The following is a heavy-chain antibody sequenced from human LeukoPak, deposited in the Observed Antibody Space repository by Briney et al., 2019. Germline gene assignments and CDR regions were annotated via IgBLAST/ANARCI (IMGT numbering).Heavy chain of an antibody. V-gene: IGHV3-23*01. J-gene: IGHJ6*03. Sequence: GGSLRLSCAASGFTFSSYAMSWVRQAPGKGLEWVSAISGSGGSTYYADSVKGRFTISRDNSKNTLYLQMNSLRAEDTAVYYCAKEDIVVVPAATHYYYYYMDVWGKGTTVTVSS. CDR3: AKEDIVVVPAATHYYYYYMDV. CDR2: ISGSGGST. CDR1: GFTFSSYA. D-gene: IGHD2-2*01.